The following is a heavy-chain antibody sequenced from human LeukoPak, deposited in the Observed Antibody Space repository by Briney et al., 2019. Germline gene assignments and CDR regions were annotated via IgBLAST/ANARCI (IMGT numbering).Heavy chain of an antibody. D-gene: IGHD3-3*01. CDR3: ARAGPIYDFWSGPLLN. CDR1: GDSISSSSYY. J-gene: IGHJ4*02. CDR2: IHSGGNT. Sequence: SETLSLTCTVSGDSISSSSYYWGWLRQPPGKGLEWIGTIHSGGNTYYNPSLKSRVTISVDTSKNQFSLKLSSVTAADTAVYYCARAGPIYDFWSGPLLNWGQGTLVTVSS. V-gene: IGHV4-39*07.